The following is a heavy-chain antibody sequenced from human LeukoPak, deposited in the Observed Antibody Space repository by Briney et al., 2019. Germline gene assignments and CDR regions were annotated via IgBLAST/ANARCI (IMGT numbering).Heavy chain of an antibody. J-gene: IGHJ4*02. CDR1: GFTFSSYE. CDR2: ISSSGSTI. V-gene: IGHV3-48*03. D-gene: IGHD3-10*01. Sequence: GGPLRLSCAASGFTFSSYEMNWVRQAPGKGLEWVSYISSSGSTIYYADSVKGRFTISRDNAKNSLYLQMNSLRAEDTAIYYCAKFTRTLVRGALVNWGQGTLVTVSS. CDR3: AKFTRTLVRGALVN.